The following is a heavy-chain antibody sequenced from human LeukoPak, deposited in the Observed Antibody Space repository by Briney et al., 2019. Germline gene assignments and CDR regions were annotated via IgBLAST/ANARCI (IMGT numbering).Heavy chain of an antibody. CDR1: GFTFSSYA. Sequence: PGASLRLSCAASGFTFSSYAMSWVRQAPGKGLEWVSAISGSGGSTYYADSVKGRFTISRDNSKNTLYLQMNSLRAEDTAVYYCARGSKKHIVVVTAIPPFDYWGQGTLVTVSS. CDR2: ISGSGGST. D-gene: IGHD2-21*02. J-gene: IGHJ4*02. CDR3: ARGSKKHIVVVTAIPPFDY. V-gene: IGHV3-23*01.